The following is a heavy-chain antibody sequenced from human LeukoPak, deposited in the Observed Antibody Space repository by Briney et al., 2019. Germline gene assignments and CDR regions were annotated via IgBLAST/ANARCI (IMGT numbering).Heavy chain of an antibody. J-gene: IGHJ4*02. CDR2: IIPILGIA. CDR1: GGTFSSYA. V-gene: IGHV1-69*04. D-gene: IGHD5-12*01. Sequence: GASVKVSCKASGGTFSSYAISWVRQAPGQGLEWMGRIIPILGIANYAQKFQGRVTITADKSTSTAYMELSSLRSEDTAVYYCARPSGYGGYDPMDYFDYWGQGTLVTVSS. CDR3: ARPSGYGGYDPMDYFDY.